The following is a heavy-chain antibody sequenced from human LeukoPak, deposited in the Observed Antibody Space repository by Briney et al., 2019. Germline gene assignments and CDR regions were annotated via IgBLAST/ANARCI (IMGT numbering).Heavy chain of an antibody. CDR2: ITYNGDT. V-gene: IGHV1-18*01. J-gene: IGHJ6*02. Sequence: GASVKVSCKASGYTFTSYGISWVRQAPGQGLEWMGWITYNGDTNYAQNLQGRVTLTTDTSTSTAYMDLRSLRSEDTVVYYCAREKEHIDWLIHYYGMDVWGQGTTVTVSS. CDR1: GYTFTSYG. D-gene: IGHD3-9*01. CDR3: AREKEHIDWLIHYYGMDV.